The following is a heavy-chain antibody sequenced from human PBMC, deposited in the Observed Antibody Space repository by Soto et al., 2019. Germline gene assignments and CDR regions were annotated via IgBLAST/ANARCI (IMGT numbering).Heavy chain of an antibody. Sequence: EVQLVQSGAEVKKPGESLRLSCQGSGYRFINYWISWLRQMPGKGLEWVGRIDPSDSYTVYSPSFQGHVTISIDTAINTAFLEWRSLQASDTAMYYCVRHGNGTPSYYDFWGRGTLVPVSS. CDR1: GYRFINYW. J-gene: IGHJ4*02. D-gene: IGHD1-1*01. CDR3: VRHGNGTPSYYDF. V-gene: IGHV5-10-1*03. CDR2: IDPSDSYT.